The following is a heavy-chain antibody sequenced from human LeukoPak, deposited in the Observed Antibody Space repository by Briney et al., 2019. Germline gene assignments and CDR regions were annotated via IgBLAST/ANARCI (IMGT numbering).Heavy chain of an antibody. Sequence: GGSLRLSCAASGFTFDDYAMHWVRQAPGKGLEWVSGISWNSGSIGYADSVKGRFTISRDNAKNPLYLQMNSLRAEDTALYYCAKAYSSSWVNWFDPWGQGTLVTVSS. D-gene: IGHD6-13*01. CDR2: ISWNSGSI. J-gene: IGHJ5*02. CDR1: GFTFDDYA. CDR3: AKAYSSSWVNWFDP. V-gene: IGHV3-9*01.